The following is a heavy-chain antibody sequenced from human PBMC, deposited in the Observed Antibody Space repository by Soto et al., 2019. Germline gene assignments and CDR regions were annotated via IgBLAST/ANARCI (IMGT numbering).Heavy chain of an antibody. Sequence: QVQLVRSGAEVKKPGSSVKVSCKASGGTFSSYTISWVRQAPGQGLEWMGRIIPILGIANYAQKFQGRVTITADKSTSTAYMELSSLRSEDTAVYYCARSSRRRKLAAPPGEHFDYWGQGTLVTVSS. CDR2: IIPILGIA. V-gene: IGHV1-69*02. CDR1: GGTFSSYT. D-gene: IGHD3-16*01. J-gene: IGHJ4*02. CDR3: ARSSRRRKLAAPPGEHFDY.